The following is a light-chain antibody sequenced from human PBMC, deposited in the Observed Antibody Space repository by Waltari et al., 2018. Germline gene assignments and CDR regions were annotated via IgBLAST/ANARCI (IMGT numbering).Light chain of an antibody. V-gene: IGLV1-40*01. CDR3: QSYDSTLGGSV. Sequence: QSVLTQPPSVSGAPGQRVTISCSGSSSNLGDGYDVNWYQQLPGKAPKLLIYGNSNRPSGVPDRISGSKSGTSASLAITGLQAEDEADYYCQSYDSTLGGSVFGGGTKLTVL. CDR1: SSNLGDGYD. J-gene: IGLJ2*01. CDR2: GNS.